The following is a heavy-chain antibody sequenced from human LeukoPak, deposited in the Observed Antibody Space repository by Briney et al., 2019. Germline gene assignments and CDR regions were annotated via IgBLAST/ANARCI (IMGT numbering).Heavy chain of an antibody. V-gene: IGHV3-23*01. Sequence: GGSLRLSCAASGFTFSSYAMSWVRQAPGKGLEWVSAISGSGGSTYYADSVKGRFTISRDNSKNTLHLQMNSLRAEDTAVYYCAKGLRGWLTSSDYWGQGTLVTVSS. CDR2: ISGSGGST. CDR1: GFTFSSYA. J-gene: IGHJ4*02. D-gene: IGHD3-22*01. CDR3: AKGLRGWLTSSDY.